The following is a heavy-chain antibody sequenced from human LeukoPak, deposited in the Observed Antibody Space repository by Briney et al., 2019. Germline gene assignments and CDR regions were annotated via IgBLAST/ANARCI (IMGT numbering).Heavy chain of an antibody. J-gene: IGHJ4*02. D-gene: IGHD2-15*01. CDR2: IYYSGST. V-gene: IGHV4-59*12. Sequence: PSETLSLTCTVSGGSISSYYWSWIRQPPGKGLEWIGYIYYSGSTYYNPSLKSRVTISVDTSKNQFSLKLSSVTAADTAVYYCARERCSGGSCYSRYFDYWGQGTLVTVSS. CDR1: GGSISSYY. CDR3: ARERCSGGSCYSRYFDY.